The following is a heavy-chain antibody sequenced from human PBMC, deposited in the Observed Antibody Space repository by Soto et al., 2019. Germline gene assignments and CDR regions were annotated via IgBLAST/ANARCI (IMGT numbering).Heavy chain of an antibody. V-gene: IGHV1-69*01. J-gene: IGHJ6*02. D-gene: IGHD2-2*01. CDR1: GGTFSSYA. Sequence: QVQLVQSGAEVKKPGSSVKVSCKASGGTFSSYAISWVRQAPGQGLEWMGGIIPIFGTANYAQKFQGRVTITAEESTSTAYMELSSLRSEDTAVYYCASSPPAAIYCYYYGMDVWGQGTTVTVSS. CDR3: ASSPPAAIYCYYYGMDV. CDR2: IIPIFGTA.